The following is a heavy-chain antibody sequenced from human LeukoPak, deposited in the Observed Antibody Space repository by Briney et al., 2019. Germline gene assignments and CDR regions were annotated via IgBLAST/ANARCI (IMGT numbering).Heavy chain of an antibody. V-gene: IGHV7-4-1*02. CDR1: GYTFTSYA. J-gene: IGHJ6*03. Sequence: ASVKVSCKASGYTFTSYAMNWVRQAPGQGLEWMGWINTNTGNPTYAQGFTGRFVFSLDTSVSTAYLQISSLKAEDTAGYYCAREGSGSYLSYYYYYMDVWGKGTTVTISS. CDR3: AREGSGSYLSYYYYYMDV. CDR2: INTNTGNP. D-gene: IGHD3-10*01.